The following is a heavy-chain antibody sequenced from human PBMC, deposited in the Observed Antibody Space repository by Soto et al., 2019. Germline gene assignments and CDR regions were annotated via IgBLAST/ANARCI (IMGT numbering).Heavy chain of an antibody. CDR3: ARGYDFWSGYWRPPNY. Sequence: LSLTCAASGFTFSSYWMHWVRQAPGKGLVWVSRINSDGSSTSYADSVKGRFTISRDNAKNTLYLQMNSLRAEDTAVYYCARGYDFWSGYWRPPNYWGQGTLVTVSS. D-gene: IGHD3-3*01. CDR1: GFTFSSYW. V-gene: IGHV3-74*01. CDR2: INSDGSST. J-gene: IGHJ4*02.